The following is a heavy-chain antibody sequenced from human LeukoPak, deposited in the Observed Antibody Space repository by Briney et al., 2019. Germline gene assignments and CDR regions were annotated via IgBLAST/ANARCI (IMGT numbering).Heavy chain of an antibody. D-gene: IGHD2-2*01. Sequence: SETLSLTCTVSGGSISSYYWSWIRQPAGKGLEWIGRIYTSGSTNYNPSLKSRVTMSVDTSKNQFSLKLSSVTAADTAVYYCARDRYCTSTSCHPDYFDYWGQGTLVTVSS. J-gene: IGHJ4*02. CDR1: GGSISSYY. V-gene: IGHV4-4*07. CDR3: ARDRYCTSTSCHPDYFDY. CDR2: IYTSGST.